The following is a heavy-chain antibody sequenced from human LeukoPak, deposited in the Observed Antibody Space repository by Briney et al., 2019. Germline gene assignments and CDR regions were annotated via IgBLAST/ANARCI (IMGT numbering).Heavy chain of an antibody. CDR2: ISGSGGST. V-gene: IGHV3-23*01. D-gene: IGHD3-10*01. CDR1: GFTFSSYA. Sequence: GGSLRLSCAASGFTFSSYAMSWVRQAPGKGLEWVSAISGSGGSTYYADSVKGRFTISRDNSKNTLYLQMNSLRAEDTAVYYCANLGELLWFGELLPRDYYYYGMDAWGQGTTVTVSS. CDR3: ANLGELLWFGELLPRDYYYYGMDA. J-gene: IGHJ6*02.